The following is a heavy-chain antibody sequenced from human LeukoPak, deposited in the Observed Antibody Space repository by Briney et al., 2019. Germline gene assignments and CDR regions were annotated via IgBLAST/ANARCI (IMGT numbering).Heavy chain of an antibody. Sequence: PSETLSLTCTVSGYSISSGHYWGWIRQPPGKGLEWIGTIFHSGSTYYNPSLKSRVTISVDTSKNQFPLKLTSVTAADTAAYYCARAPFIQSDYGGSFDYWGQGTLVTVSS. CDR1: GYSISSGHY. D-gene: IGHD4-23*01. J-gene: IGHJ4*02. CDR3: ARAPFIQSDYGGSFDY. CDR2: IFHSGST. V-gene: IGHV4-38-2*02.